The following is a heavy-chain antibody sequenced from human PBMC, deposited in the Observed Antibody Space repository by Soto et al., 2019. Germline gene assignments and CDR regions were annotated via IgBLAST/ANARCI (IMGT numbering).Heavy chain of an antibody. V-gene: IGHV3-21*01. D-gene: IGHD4-17*01. CDR2: ISSSGNYI. CDR3: ARDRSDYGGYDY. J-gene: IGHJ4*02. Sequence: EVQLVQSGGGLVKPGGSLRLSCAASGFTFSIYSMNWVRQAPGKGLEWVSSISSSGNYIYDADSMKGRFTVSRDNAKNSLYLQMNSVRAEDTAVYYCARDRSDYGGYDYWGQGDLVTVSS. CDR1: GFTFSIYS.